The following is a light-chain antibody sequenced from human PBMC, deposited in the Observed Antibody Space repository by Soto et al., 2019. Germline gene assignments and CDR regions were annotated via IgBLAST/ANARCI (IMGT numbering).Light chain of an antibody. CDR2: GAS. CDR1: QSVSSSY. CDR3: QQYGSSLGVT. J-gene: IGKJ4*01. V-gene: IGKV3-20*01. Sequence: EKVLTQSPGTLSLSQGERATLSCRASQSVSSSYLAWYQQKPGQAPRLLIYGASSRATGIPDRFSGSGSGTDFTLTISRLEPEDFAVYYCQQYGSSLGVTFGGGTKVDI.